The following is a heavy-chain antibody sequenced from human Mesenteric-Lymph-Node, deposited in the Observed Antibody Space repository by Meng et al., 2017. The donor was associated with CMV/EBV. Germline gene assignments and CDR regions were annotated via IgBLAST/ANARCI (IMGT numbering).Heavy chain of an antibody. Sequence: SGYTFTSYAMHWVRQAPGQRLEWMGWINAGNGNTKYSQKFQGRVTITRDTSASTAYMELSSLRSEDTAVYYCARDLGVRGRHSGFDIWGQGTMVTVSS. D-gene: IGHD3-10*01. CDR1: GYTFTSYA. V-gene: IGHV1-3*01. J-gene: IGHJ3*02. CDR2: INAGNGNT. CDR3: ARDLGVRGRHSGFDI.